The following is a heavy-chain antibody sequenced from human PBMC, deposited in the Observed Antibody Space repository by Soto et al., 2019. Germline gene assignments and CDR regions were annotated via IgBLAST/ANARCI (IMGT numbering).Heavy chain of an antibody. CDR3: ARGVVVAPDAFDI. CDR1: GFTFDDYA. D-gene: IGHD2-15*01. Sequence: GGSLRLSCAASGFTFDDYAMHWVRQAPGKGLEWVSGISWNSGSIGYADSVKGRFTISRDNAKNSLYLQMNSLRAEDTALYYCARGVVVAPDAFDIWGQGTMVTVSS. CDR2: ISWNSGSI. V-gene: IGHV3-9*01. J-gene: IGHJ3*02.